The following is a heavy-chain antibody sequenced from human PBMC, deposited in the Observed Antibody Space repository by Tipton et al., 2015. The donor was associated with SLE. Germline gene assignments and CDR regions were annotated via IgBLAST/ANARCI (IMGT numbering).Heavy chain of an antibody. V-gene: IGHV4-59*11. J-gene: IGHJ3*02. Sequence: TLSLTCTVSGGSISSHYWSWIRQPPGKGLEWIGDIYNSGSGNYNPSLKSRVTISVDTSKNQFPLKLSSAGAADAAVYYCASSNYYDGSGYYSYAFDIWGRGTMVTVSS. D-gene: IGHD3-22*01. CDR2: IYNSGSG. CDR1: GGSISSHY. CDR3: ASSNYYDGSGYYSYAFDI.